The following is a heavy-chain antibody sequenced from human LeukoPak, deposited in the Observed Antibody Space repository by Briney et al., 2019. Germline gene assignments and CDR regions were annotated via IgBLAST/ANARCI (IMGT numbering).Heavy chain of an antibody. CDR2: IYHSGST. Sequence: SETLSLTCTVSGYSISSGYYWGWSRQPPGKGLECIGSIYHSGSTYYNPSLTSRVTISVDTSKNQFSLKLSSVTAADTAVYYCARVVPSLDSSSSLIVYWGQGTLVTVSS. V-gene: IGHV4-38-2*02. J-gene: IGHJ4*02. D-gene: IGHD6-6*01. CDR3: ARVVPSLDSSSSLIVY. CDR1: GYSISSGYY.